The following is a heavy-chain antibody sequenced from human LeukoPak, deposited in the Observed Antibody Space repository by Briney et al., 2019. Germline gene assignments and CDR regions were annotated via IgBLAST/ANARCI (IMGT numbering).Heavy chain of an antibody. CDR3: ARGGLRYFDWLKEHYYYYGMDV. CDR1: GYTFTSYD. J-gene: IGHJ6*02. V-gene: IGHV1-8*01. D-gene: IGHD3-9*01. CDR2: MNPNSGNT. Sequence: ASVKVSCKASGYTFTSYDINWVRQATGQGLEWMGWMNPNSGNTGYAQKFQGRVTMTRNTSISTAYMELSSLRSEDTAVYYCARGGLRYFDWLKEHYYYYGMDVWGQGTTVTVSS.